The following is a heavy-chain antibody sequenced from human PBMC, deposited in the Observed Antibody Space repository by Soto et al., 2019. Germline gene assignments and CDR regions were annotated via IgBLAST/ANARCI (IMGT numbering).Heavy chain of an antibody. CDR2: IIPSGGTT. D-gene: IGHD5-18*01. CDR1: GGTFSSYA. V-gene: IGHV1-69*06. Sequence: SVKVSCKASGGTFSSYAISWVRQAPGQGLEWMGGIIPSGGTTNYAQKFQGRVTMTADKSTSTAYMELSSLRSEDTAVYYCARDSRGTAMEHHYNWFDPWGQGTLVTVSS. CDR3: ARDSRGTAMEHHYNWFDP. J-gene: IGHJ5*02.